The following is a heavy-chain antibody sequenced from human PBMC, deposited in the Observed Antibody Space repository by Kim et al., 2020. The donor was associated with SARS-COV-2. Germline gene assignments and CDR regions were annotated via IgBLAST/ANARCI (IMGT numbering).Heavy chain of an antibody. Sequence: GGSLRLSCAVSGFTFSSYSMNWVRQAPGKGLEWVSSISSSSSYIYYADSVKGRFTISRDNAKNSLYLQMNSLRAEDTAVYYCARGGQWEYQPWRLGGMDVWGQGTTVTVSS. J-gene: IGHJ6*02. CDR1: GFTFSSYS. CDR2: ISSSSSYI. D-gene: IGHD2-2*01. CDR3: ARGGQWEYQPWRLGGMDV. V-gene: IGHV3-21*04.